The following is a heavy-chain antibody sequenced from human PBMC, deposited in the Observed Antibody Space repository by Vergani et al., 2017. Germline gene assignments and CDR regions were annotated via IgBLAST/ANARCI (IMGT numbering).Heavy chain of an antibody. CDR2: INSDGSST. J-gene: IGHJ5*02. D-gene: IGHD4-17*01. CDR1: GFTFSSYW. V-gene: IGHV3-74*01. Sequence: EVQLVESGGGLVQPGGSLRLSCAASGFTFSSYWMHWVRQAPGKGLGWVSRINSDGSSTDYAYSVRGRFTISRDNAKNTLYLQMNSLRAEDTAVYYCARARYGDYRWFDPWGQGTLVTVSS. CDR3: ARARYGDYRWFDP.